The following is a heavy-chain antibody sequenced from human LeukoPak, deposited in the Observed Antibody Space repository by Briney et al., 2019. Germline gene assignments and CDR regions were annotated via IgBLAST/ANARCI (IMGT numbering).Heavy chain of an antibody. D-gene: IGHD2-2*01. V-gene: IGHV4-61*02. CDR2: IYTSGST. J-gene: IGHJ4*02. CDR3: ARISYCSSTSCIDY. Sequence: SETLSLTYTVSGGSISSGSYYWSWIRQPAGKGLEWIGRIYTSGSTNYNPSLKSRVTISVDTSKNQFSLKLSSVTAADTAVYYRARISYCSSTSCIDYWGQGTLVTVSS. CDR1: GGSISSGSYY.